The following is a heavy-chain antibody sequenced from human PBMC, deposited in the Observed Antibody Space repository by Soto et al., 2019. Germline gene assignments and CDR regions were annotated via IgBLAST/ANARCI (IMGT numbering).Heavy chain of an antibody. D-gene: IGHD3-3*01. CDR2: ISWNSDSI. Sequence: EAQLVESGGGLVQPGRSLRLSCAGSGFIFDDFAIHWVWQAPGKGLEWVSGISWNSDSIGYADSVKGRFTISRDNAKNSLYLQMNSLRVEDTALYYCTKVGGLYDFWSGPLHFDLWGQGTLVTVSS. CDR1: GFIFDDFA. CDR3: TKVGGLYDFWSGPLHFDL. V-gene: IGHV3-9*01. J-gene: IGHJ4*02.